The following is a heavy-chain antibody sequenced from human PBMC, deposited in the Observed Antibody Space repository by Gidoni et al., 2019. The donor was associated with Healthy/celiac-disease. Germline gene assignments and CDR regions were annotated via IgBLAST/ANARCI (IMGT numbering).Heavy chain of an antibody. D-gene: IGHD5-18*01. V-gene: IGHV1-8*01. Sequence: QVQLVQSGAEVKKPGASVKVSCKASGYTFTSYDTNWVRQATGQGLEWMGWMNPNRGNTGYAQKFQGRVTMTRNTSISTAYMELSSLRSEDTAVYYCARWFVDTGMGRGMDVWGQGTTVTVSS. J-gene: IGHJ6*02. CDR3: ARWFVDTGMGRGMDV. CDR2: MNPNRGNT. CDR1: GYTFTSYD.